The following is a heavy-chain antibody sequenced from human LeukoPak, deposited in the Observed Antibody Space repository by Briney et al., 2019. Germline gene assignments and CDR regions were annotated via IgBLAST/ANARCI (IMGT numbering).Heavy chain of an antibody. CDR1: GFTFSSYG. D-gene: IGHD3-22*01. CDR3: AKDLVPHYYDSSGYYYAPSAFDY. CDR2: ISYDGSNK. V-gene: IGHV3-30*18. Sequence: PGRSLRPSCAASGFTFSSYGMHWVRQAPGKGLEWVAVISYDGSNKYYADSVKGRFTISRDNSKNTLYLQMNSLRAEDTAVYYCAKDLVPHYYDSSGYYYAPSAFDYWGQGTLVTVSS. J-gene: IGHJ4*02.